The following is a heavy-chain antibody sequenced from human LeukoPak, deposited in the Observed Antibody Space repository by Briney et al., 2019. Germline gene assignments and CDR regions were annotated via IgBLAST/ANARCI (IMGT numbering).Heavy chain of an antibody. V-gene: IGHV4-61*02. CDR1: GGSISSGSYY. J-gene: IGHJ5*02. CDR3: ARGTYYDFWSGYFQNNWFDP. CDR2: IYTSGST. Sequence: SETLSLTCTVSGGSISSGSYYWSWIRQPAGKGLEWIGRIYTSGSTNYNPSLKSRVTISVDTSKNQSSLKLSSVTAADTAVYYCARGTYYDFWSGYFQNNWFDPWGQGTLVTVSS. D-gene: IGHD3-3*01.